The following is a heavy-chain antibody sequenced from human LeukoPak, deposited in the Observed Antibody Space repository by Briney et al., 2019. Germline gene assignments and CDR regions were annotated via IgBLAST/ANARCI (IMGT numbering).Heavy chain of an antibody. Sequence: ASVKVSCKASGYTFTTYEIHWVRQATGQGLEWMGWMNLNSGNTGYAQKFHGRVIITRNPSINTAYMELSSLRSDDTAVYYCARGASRSFDYWGQGTLVTVSS. CDR2: MNLNSGNT. CDR3: ARGASRSFDY. J-gene: IGHJ4*02. CDR1: GYTFTTYE. V-gene: IGHV1-8*01.